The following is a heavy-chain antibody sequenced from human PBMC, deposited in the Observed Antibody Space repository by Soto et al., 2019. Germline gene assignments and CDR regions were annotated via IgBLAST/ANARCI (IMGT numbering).Heavy chain of an antibody. CDR3: ARNSVSRRYSFYDSRVPPAFLI. CDR1: GYTFTRYD. J-gene: IGHJ3*02. D-gene: IGHD5-12*01. CDR2: INAGNGNT. Sequence: ASVKVYCKASGYTFTRYDMHRVCQAPGQRIEWMGWINAGNGNTKYSQKFQGRVTITRDTYASTDYMELSSLRSEDTAVYYCARNSVSRRYSFYDSRVPPAFLISGQATIVS. V-gene: IGHV1-3*01.